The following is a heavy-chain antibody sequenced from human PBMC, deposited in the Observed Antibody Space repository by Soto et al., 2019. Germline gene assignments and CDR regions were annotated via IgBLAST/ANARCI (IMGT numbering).Heavy chain of an antibody. CDR1: GFSLSNARMG. CDR2: IFSNDEK. Sequence: GSGPTLVNPTETLTLTCTVSGFSLSNARMGVSWIRQPPGKALEWLAHIFSNDEKSYSTSLKSRLTISKDTSKSQVVLTMTNMDPVDTATYYCALILRPRHRAQESMHYSGKAPLRTLSS. J-gene: IGHJ4*02. V-gene: IGHV2-26*01. D-gene: IGHD6-25*01. CDR3: ALILRPRHRAQESMHY.